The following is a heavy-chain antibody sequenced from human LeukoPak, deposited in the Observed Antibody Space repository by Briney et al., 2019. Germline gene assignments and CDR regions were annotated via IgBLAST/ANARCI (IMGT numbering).Heavy chain of an antibody. J-gene: IGHJ4*02. D-gene: IGHD6-19*01. CDR1: GFTFSSYW. Sequence: GGSLRLSCAASGFTFSSYWMSWVRQAPGKGLEWVANIKQDGSEKYYVDSVKGRFTISRDNAKNSLYLQMNSLRAEDMAVYYCAREYSRGWYGYWGQGTLVTVSS. CDR3: AREYSRGWYGY. CDR2: IKQDGSEK. V-gene: IGHV3-7*01.